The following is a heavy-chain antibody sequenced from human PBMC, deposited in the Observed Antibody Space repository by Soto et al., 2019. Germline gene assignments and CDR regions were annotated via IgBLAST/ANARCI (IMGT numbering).Heavy chain of an antibody. J-gene: IGHJ3*02. CDR2: IYYSGST. CDR3: ARSPITMIAGGAFDI. D-gene: IGHD3-22*01. Sequence: SETLSLTCTVSGGSISSYYWSWIRQPPGKGLEWIGYIYYSGSTNYNPSLKSRVTISVDTSKNQFSLKLSSVTAADTAVYYCARSPITMIAGGAFDIWGQGTMVTVSS. V-gene: IGHV4-59*01. CDR1: GGSISSYY.